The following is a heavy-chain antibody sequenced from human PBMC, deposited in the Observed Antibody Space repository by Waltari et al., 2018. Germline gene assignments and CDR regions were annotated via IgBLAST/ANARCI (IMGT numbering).Heavy chain of an antibody. Sequence: QLQLQESGPGLVKPSETLSLTCTVSGGPIRSSISYWGWTRQPPGKGLEWIGSIYYSGSTYYNPSLKSRVTISVDTSKNQFSLKLSSVTAADTAVYYCARDPWDSSGYPYYYGMDVWGQGTTVTVSS. CDR1: GGPIRSSISY. D-gene: IGHD3-22*01. J-gene: IGHJ6*02. CDR3: ARDPWDSSGYPYYYGMDV. V-gene: IGHV4-39*07. CDR2: IYYSGST.